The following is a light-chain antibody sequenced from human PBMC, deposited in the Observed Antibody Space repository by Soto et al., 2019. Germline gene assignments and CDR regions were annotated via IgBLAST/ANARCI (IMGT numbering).Light chain of an antibody. CDR2: WAY. CDR1: QTVSYRSNNKTY. CDR3: QQYYTTPYT. Sequence: DIVMTQSPDSLAVSLGERATINCKSSQTVSYRSNNKTYLAWYQQRPGQPPKLLISWAYSRESGVPDRFSGSGSGTDFTLSISNLQAEDVAVYYCQQYYTTPYTFGQGTKLEI. V-gene: IGKV4-1*01. J-gene: IGKJ2*01.